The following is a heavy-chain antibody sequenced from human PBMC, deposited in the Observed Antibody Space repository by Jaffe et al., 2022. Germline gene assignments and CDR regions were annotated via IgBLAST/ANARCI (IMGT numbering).Heavy chain of an antibody. J-gene: IGHJ4*02. Sequence: EVQLVESGGGLVQPGGSLRLSCAASGFTFSSYWMHWVRQAPGKGLVWVSRINSDGSSTSYADSVKGRFTISRDNAKNTLYLQMNSLRAEDTAVYYCARDGPSSGWYRLLFDYWGQGTLVTVSS. V-gene: IGHV3-74*01. CDR2: INSDGSST. D-gene: IGHD6-19*01. CDR3: ARDGPSSGWYRLLFDY. CDR1: GFTFSSYW.